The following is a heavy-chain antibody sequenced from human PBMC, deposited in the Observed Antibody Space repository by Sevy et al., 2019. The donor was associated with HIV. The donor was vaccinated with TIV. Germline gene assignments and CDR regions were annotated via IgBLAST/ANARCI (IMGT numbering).Heavy chain of an antibody. D-gene: IGHD3-22*01. CDR3: AKGGGGHYDPDEIGYYFYYYNMDV. J-gene: IGHJ6*03. CDR1: GFSFDSYG. V-gene: IGHV3-23*01. Sequence: GGSLRLSCAVSGFSFDSYGMTWVRQAPGKGLEWVSGISGSGTRTYYADSVKGRFSISRDNSKNRLYLQMNSLRSEDTAIYYCAKGGGGHYDPDEIGYYFYYYNMDVWDKGTTVTVSS. CDR2: ISGSGTRT.